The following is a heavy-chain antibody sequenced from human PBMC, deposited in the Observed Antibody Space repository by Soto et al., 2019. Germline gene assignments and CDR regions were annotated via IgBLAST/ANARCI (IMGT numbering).Heavy chain of an antibody. CDR1: GFTFSSYG. Sequence: AGGSLRLSCAASGFTFSSYGMHWVGQAPGKGLEWVAVIWYDGSNKYYADSVKGRFTISRDNSKNTLYLQMNSLRAEDTAVYYCARDDTYYYDSSGSPDAFDIWGQGTMVTVSS. J-gene: IGHJ3*02. V-gene: IGHV3-33*01. CDR3: ARDDTYYYDSSGSPDAFDI. D-gene: IGHD3-22*01. CDR2: IWYDGSNK.